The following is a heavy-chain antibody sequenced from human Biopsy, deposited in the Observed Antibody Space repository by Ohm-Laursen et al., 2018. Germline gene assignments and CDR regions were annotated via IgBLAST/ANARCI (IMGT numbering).Heavy chain of an antibody. V-gene: IGHV4-34*01. Sequence: SETLSLTCAVYGGSFNGYFWSWIRQPPGKGLEWIGAITQSGSTNYSPSLKSRVTISVDTAKKQFSLSLRSVTAADTAVYYCARVPLPGIGAAYQGRFLYGMDVWGQGTTVSVSS. D-gene: IGHD6-13*01. CDR2: ITQSGST. CDR1: GGSFNGYF. CDR3: ARVPLPGIGAAYQGRFLYGMDV. J-gene: IGHJ6*02.